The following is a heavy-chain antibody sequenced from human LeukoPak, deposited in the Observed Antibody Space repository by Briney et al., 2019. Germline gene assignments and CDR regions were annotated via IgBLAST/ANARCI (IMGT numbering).Heavy chain of an antibody. J-gene: IGHJ4*02. D-gene: IGHD6-19*01. CDR2: ISGSGGTT. V-gene: IGHV3-23*01. CDR3: AKDFYSSGWCGFDY. CDR1: GFTFSNYG. Sequence: PGGSLRLSCAASGFTFSNYGMSWVRQAPGKGLEWVSTISGSGGTTYYADSLKGRFTISRDNSRNTLYLQMNSLRAEDTAVYYCAKDFYSSGWCGFDYWGQGTLVTVSS.